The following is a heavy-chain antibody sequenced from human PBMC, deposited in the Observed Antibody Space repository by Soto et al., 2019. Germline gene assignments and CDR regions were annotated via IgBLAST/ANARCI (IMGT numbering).Heavy chain of an antibody. D-gene: IGHD6-19*01. CDR1: GFSLSNGKVG. CDR3: ARILFGRAVAGGYFYMDV. CDR2: IFSNDEK. V-gene: IGHV2-26*01. J-gene: IGHJ6*03. Sequence: HVTLKESGPVLVKPTETLTLTCTVSGFSLSNGKVGVSWIRQPPGKALEWLAHIFSNDEKSYRTSLKSRLTISEDTSKSQVVLTMTNADPVDTATYYCARILFGRAVAGGYFYMDVWGKGTTVTVSS.